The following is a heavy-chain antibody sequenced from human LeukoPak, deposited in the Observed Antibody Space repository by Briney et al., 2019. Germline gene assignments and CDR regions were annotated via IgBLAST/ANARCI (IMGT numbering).Heavy chain of an antibody. J-gene: IGHJ5*02. Sequence: ASVKVSCKASGYTFTSYGISWVRQAPGRGLEWMGWISAYNGNTNYAQKLQGRVTMTTDTSTSTAYMELRSLRSDDTAVYYCARGSSSWYGRSWFDPWGQGTLVTVSS. CDR1: GYTFTSYG. V-gene: IGHV1-18*01. CDR3: ARGSSSWYGRSWFDP. D-gene: IGHD6-13*01. CDR2: ISAYNGNT.